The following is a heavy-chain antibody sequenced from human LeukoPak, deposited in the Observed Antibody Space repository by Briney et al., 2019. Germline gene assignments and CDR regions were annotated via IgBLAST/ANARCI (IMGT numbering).Heavy chain of an antibody. V-gene: IGHV3-23*01. CDR1: GFTFSSYA. CDR2: ISGSGGST. J-gene: IGHJ4*02. CDR3: AKARSSGLDY. Sequence: GGSLRLSCAVSGFTFSSYAMSWVRQAPGKGLEWVSAISGSGGSTYYADSVEGRFTISRDNSKNTLYLQMNSLRAEDTAVYYCAKARSSGLDYWGQGTLVTVSS. D-gene: IGHD6-19*01.